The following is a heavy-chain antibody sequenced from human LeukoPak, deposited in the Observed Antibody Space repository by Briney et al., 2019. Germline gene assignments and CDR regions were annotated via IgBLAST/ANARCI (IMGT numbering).Heavy chain of an antibody. CDR3: SREFHP. CDR1: GCPFGTYW. Sequence: TGGSLRLSCEGSGCPFGTYWIAWVRQAPGKGLEWVPSIKHDGREDHYVDSIKGRFTISRDNGKNSVYLQMNNLRVEDTAMYYCSREFHPWGQGTLVIVSS. V-gene: IGHV3-7*01. CDR2: IKHDGRED. J-gene: IGHJ5*02.